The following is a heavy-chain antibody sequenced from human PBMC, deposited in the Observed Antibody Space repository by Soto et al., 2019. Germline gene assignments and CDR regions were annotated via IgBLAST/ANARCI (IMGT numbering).Heavy chain of an antibody. V-gene: IGHV1-2*02. Sequence: ASVKVSCKASGYTFTGYSFHWLRQAPGQGVEWLGWIDPNSGGTNYAQKFQGRVTVTRYTAISTAYMELSSLRFDDTAIYYCARGDSTDCSNGVCSFFYNHDMDVWGQGTTVTVSS. D-gene: IGHD2-8*01. CDR3: ARGDSTDCSNGVCSFFYNHDMDV. CDR2: IDPNSGGT. CDR1: GYTFTGYS. J-gene: IGHJ6*02.